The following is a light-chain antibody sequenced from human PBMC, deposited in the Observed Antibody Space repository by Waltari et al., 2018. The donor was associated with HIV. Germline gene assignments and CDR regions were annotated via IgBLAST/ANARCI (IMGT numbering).Light chain of an antibody. CDR2: SND. J-gene: IGLJ3*02. CDR3: ATWDDSLNGPR. V-gene: IGLV1-44*01. Sequence: QSVLTQPPSASGTHGQRVTISCSGSRSNIGSNTVNWYQQLPGTAPKLHIYSNDQRPSGVPDRFSGSKSGTSASLAIRGLQSEDEAYYYCATWDDSLNGPRFGGGTKLTVL. CDR1: RSNIGSNT.